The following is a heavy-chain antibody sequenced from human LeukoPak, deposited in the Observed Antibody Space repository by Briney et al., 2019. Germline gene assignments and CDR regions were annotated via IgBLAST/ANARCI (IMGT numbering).Heavy chain of an antibody. Sequence: GGSLRLSCEASGFTFSSYWMSWVRQAPGKGLEWVANIKQDGSEKYYVDSVKGRFTISRDNAKNSLYLQMNSLRAEDTAVYYCARGRGSGWYGSDNWFDPWGQGTLVTVSS. D-gene: IGHD6-19*01. CDR2: IKQDGSEK. CDR3: ARGRGSGWYGSDNWFDP. V-gene: IGHV3-7*01. CDR1: GFTFSSYW. J-gene: IGHJ5*02.